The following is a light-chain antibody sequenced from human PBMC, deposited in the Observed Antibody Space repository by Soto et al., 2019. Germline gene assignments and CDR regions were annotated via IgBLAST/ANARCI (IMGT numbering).Light chain of an antibody. CDR2: DVT. Sequence: QSALTQPRSVSGSPGQSVTISCTGTSSDFGGYNYVSWYQQYPGKAPKLMIYDVTKRPSGVPDRFSGSKSGNTASLTISGLQAEDEADYYCCSYAGSYTPWVFGGGTKVTVL. J-gene: IGLJ3*02. V-gene: IGLV2-11*01. CDR3: CSYAGSYTPWV. CDR1: SSDFGGYNY.